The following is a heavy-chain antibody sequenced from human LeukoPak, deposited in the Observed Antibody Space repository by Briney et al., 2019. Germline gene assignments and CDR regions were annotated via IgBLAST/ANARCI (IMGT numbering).Heavy chain of an antibody. Sequence: ASVKVSCKASGYTFTSYGISWVRQAPGRGLEWMGWISAYNGNTNYAQKLQGRVTMTTDTSTSTAYMELRSLRSDDTAVYYCARVDVIAVAGSTDFDYWGQGTLVTVSS. CDR1: GYTFTSYG. D-gene: IGHD6-19*01. CDR2: ISAYNGNT. CDR3: ARVDVIAVAGSTDFDY. V-gene: IGHV1-18*01. J-gene: IGHJ4*02.